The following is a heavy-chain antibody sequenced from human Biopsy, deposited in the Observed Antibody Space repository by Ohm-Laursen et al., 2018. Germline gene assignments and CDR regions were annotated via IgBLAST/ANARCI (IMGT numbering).Heavy chain of an antibody. D-gene: IGHD2/OR15-2a*01. J-gene: IGHJ6*02. CDR1: GGPIRRDY. CDR2: IYYSGST. Sequence: SQTPSLSRTVSGGPIRRDYWSWIRQTPGKGLEWIGYIYYSGSTNYNPSLKSRVTISVDTSKNQFSLRLNSVTAADTAVYYCARATNSTGWPYCYFYGMDVWGQGTTVTVSS. V-gene: IGHV4-59*01. CDR3: ARATNSTGWPYCYFYGMDV.